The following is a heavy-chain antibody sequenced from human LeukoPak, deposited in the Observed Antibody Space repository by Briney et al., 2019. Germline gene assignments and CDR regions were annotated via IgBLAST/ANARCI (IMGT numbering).Heavy chain of an antibody. V-gene: IGHV4-39*01. CDR2: IHYSGST. J-gene: IGHJ3*02. CDR1: GGSISSYY. D-gene: IGHD1-7*01. CDR3: ARQNWNYGSIDAFDI. Sequence: SETLSLTCTVSGGSISSYYWGWIRQPPGKGLECIGNIHYSGSTYYNPSLKSRVTISVDTSNNQFSPKLSSVTAADTAVYYCARQNWNYGSIDAFDIWGQGTMVTVSS.